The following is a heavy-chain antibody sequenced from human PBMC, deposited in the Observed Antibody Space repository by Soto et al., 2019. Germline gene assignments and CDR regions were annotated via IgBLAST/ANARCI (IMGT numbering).Heavy chain of an antibody. J-gene: IGHJ4*02. CDR1: GDSISSYY. CDR3: ARHNYGSGNTYFDY. V-gene: IGHV4-59*08. Sequence: QVQLQESGPGLVKPSETLSLTCTVSGDSISSYYWSWTRQPPGKGLEWIGYIYYSGSTNYNPSLKSRVTISVDTSKNQFSLKLNSMTAADTAVYYCARHNYGSGNTYFDYWGQGTLVTVSS. D-gene: IGHD3-10*01. CDR2: IYYSGST.